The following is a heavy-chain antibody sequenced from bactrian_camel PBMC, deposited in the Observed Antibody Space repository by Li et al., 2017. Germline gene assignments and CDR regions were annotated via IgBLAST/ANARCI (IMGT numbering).Heavy chain of an antibody. V-gene: IGHV3S54*01. Sequence: HVQLVESGGGTVQAGGSVRLSCAASPNIRSCVGWFRQAPGKEREGVAAIYTDGGTTLYADSVKGRFTISRDNANNTLYLQMNSLKSDDRALYYCAIGSYNFLASWGQGTQVTVS. CDR3: AIGSYNFLAS. CDR2: IYTDGGTT. D-gene: IGHD2*01. J-gene: IGHJ6*01. CDR1: PNIRSC.